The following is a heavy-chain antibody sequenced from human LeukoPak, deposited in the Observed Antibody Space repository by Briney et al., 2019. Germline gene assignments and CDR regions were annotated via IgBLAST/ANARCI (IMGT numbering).Heavy chain of an antibody. CDR3: ARVIEEGYYTFSIDY. J-gene: IGHJ4*02. CDR1: GYTFTGYY. V-gene: IGHV1-2*02. D-gene: IGHD2-2*02. Sequence: ASVKVSCKASGYTFTGYYMHWVRPAPGQGLEWMGWIKPNSGGTNYAQKFQGRVTMTRDTSISTAYMELSRLRSDNTAVYYCARVIEEGYYTFSIDYWGQGTLVTVSS. CDR2: IKPNSGGT.